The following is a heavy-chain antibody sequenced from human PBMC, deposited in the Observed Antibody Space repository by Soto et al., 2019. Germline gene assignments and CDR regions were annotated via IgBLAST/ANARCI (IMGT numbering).Heavy chain of an antibody. Sequence: SETLSLTCTVSGGSISSYYWSWIRQPPGKGLEWIGYIYYSGSTNYNPSLKSRVTISVDTSKNQFSLKLSSVTAADTAVYYCARQRHRFNYGSRLPHYFDYWGQGTLVTVSS. CDR1: GGSISSYY. V-gene: IGHV4-59*01. CDR2: IYYSGST. D-gene: IGHD3-10*01. CDR3: ARQRHRFNYGSRLPHYFDY. J-gene: IGHJ4*02.